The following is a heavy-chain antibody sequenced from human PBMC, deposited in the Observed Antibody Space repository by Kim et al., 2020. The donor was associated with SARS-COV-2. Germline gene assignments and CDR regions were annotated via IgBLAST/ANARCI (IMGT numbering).Heavy chain of an antibody. J-gene: IGHJ2*01. D-gene: IGHD3-10*01. Sequence: SETLSLTCAVYGVSFSGSFWSWIRQSPGKGLEWIGEINERGTTNYNPSLKSRVTISVDRSKNQLSLKFTSMTVADTAVYVCPIGRSARGPAGGYF. CDR1: GVSFSGSF. V-gene: IGHV4-34*01. CDR2: INERGTT. CDR3: PIGRSARGPAGGYF.